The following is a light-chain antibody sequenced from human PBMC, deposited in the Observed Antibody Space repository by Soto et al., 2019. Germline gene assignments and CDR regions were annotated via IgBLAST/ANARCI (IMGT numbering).Light chain of an antibody. CDR1: QDISKF. CDR3: QQYEDLPLT. CDR2: DAS. Sequence: DIQMTQSPSSLSASVGDRVTITCQASQDISKFLNWYQLKPGKAPRLLIFDASSVETGVPSRFSGSGYGTHFTFNIDSLQAEDLATYYCQQYEDLPLTFGGGTTVEI. J-gene: IGKJ4*01. V-gene: IGKV1-33*01.